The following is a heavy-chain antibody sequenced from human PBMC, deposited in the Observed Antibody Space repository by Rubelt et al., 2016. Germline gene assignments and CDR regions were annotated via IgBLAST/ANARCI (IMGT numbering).Heavy chain of an antibody. Sequence: QVQLQESGPGLVKPSETLSLTCTVSGGSISSCYWSWIRQPPGKGLEWIGEINHSGSTNYNPSLKSRVTISVDTSKNQFSLKLSSVTAADTAVYYCARGRTGYSSSWSTGGWFDPWGQGTLVTVSS. CDR1: GGSISSCY. V-gene: IGHV4-59*12. CDR2: INHSGST. CDR3: ARGRTGYSSSWSTGGWFDP. J-gene: IGHJ5*02. D-gene: IGHD6-13*01.